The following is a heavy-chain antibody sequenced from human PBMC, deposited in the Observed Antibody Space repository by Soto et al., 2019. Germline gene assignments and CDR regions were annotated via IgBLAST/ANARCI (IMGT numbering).Heavy chain of an antibody. J-gene: IGHJ3*02. V-gene: IGHV3-23*01. CDR3: AKNSGVDAFDI. CDR2: IRCSGDST. Sequence: GGSLRLSCAASGFTFSNYVMHWVRQAPGKGLEWVSAIRCSGDSTYYADSVKGRFTISRDNSKNTLYLQMNSLRADDTAVYYCAKNSGVDAFDIWGQGTMVTVSS. CDR1: GFTFSNYV.